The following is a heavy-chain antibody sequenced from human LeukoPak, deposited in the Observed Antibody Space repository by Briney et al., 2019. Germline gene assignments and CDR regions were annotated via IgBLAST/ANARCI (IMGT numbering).Heavy chain of an antibody. D-gene: IGHD6-19*01. Sequence: SETLSLTCTVYGGSFSGYYWSWIRQPPGKGLEWIGEINHSGSTNYNPSLKSRVTISVDTSKNQFSLKLSSVTAADTAVYYCARETEKQWQYWGQGTTVTVSS. CDR3: ARETEKQWQY. J-gene: IGHJ3*01. V-gene: IGHV4-34*01. CDR2: INHSGST. CDR1: GGSFSGYY.